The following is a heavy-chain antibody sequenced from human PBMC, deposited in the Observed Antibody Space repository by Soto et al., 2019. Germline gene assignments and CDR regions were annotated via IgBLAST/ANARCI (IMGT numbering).Heavy chain of an antibody. D-gene: IGHD2-15*01. Sequence: QVQLVQSGAEVKKPGSSVKVSCKASGGSLTNYGVSWVRQAPGQGLEWMGGIIPVFGTANYAQKFQGRVTIAADESKITVFMDVRSLRSEETAVYYCARRAATKLGVTNYYGMDVWGQGTTVTVSS. V-gene: IGHV1-69*12. CDR2: IIPVFGTA. CDR3: ARRAATKLGVTNYYGMDV. J-gene: IGHJ6*02. CDR1: GGSLTNYG.